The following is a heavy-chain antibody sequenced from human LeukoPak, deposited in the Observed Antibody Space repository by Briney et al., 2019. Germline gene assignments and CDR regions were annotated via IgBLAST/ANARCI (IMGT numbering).Heavy chain of an antibody. V-gene: IGHV3-23*01. CDR1: GFTLSSYA. CDR3: AKDDLWFGELLSPFDY. D-gene: IGHD3-10*01. Sequence: GGSLRLSCAASGFTLSSYAMSWVRQAPGKGLEWVSAISGSGGSTYYADSVKGRFTISRDNSKNTLYLQMNSLRAEDTAVYYCAKDDLWFGELLSPFDYWGQGTLVTVSS. CDR2: ISGSGGST. J-gene: IGHJ4*02.